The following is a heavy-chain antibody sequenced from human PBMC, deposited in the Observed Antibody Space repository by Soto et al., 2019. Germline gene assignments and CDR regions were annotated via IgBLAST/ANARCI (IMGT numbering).Heavy chain of an antibody. CDR1: CGSITRCY. V-gene: IGHV4-59*01. CDR2: FXYSGRX. J-gene: IGHJ4*02. Sequence: XXTLSLTCTVSCGSITRCYWNWIRQSPGXGLEWIGYFXYSGRXKYNPSLKSRVXISIDTSXXQFSLDLNYVTAADTAVYYCARSGLREEYYFDSWGKGTLVTVYS. D-gene: IGHD4-17*01. CDR3: ARSGLREEYYFDS.